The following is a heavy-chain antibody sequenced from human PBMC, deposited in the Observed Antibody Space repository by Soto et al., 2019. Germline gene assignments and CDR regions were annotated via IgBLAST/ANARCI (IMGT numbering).Heavy chain of an antibody. CDR2: ISGSGGST. CDR3: AKASLYSRSSNTFFDY. Sequence: GGSLRLSCAASGFTFSSYAMSWVRQAPGKGLEWVSAISGSGGSTYYADSVKGRFTISRDNSKNTLYLQMNSLRAEDTSVYYCAKASLYSRSSNTFFDYWGQGTLVTVSS. J-gene: IGHJ4*02. CDR1: GFTFSSYA. D-gene: IGHD2-15*01. V-gene: IGHV3-23*01.